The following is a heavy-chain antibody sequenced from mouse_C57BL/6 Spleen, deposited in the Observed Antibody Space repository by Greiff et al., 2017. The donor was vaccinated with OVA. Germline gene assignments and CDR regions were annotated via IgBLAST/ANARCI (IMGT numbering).Heavy chain of an antibody. J-gene: IGHJ2*01. D-gene: IGHD1-1*01. CDR1: GYTFTDYY. Sequence: EVQLQQSGPELVKPGASVKISCKASGYTFTDYYMNWVKQSHGKSLEWIGDINPNNGGTSYNQKFKGKATLTVDKSSSTAYMELRSLTSEDSAVYYCARSAITGYYFDYWGQGTTLTVSS. V-gene: IGHV1-26*01. CDR2: INPNNGGT. CDR3: ARSAITGYYFDY.